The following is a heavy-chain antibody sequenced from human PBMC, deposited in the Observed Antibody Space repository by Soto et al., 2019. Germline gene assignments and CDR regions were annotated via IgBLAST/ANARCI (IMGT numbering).Heavy chain of an antibody. CDR2: ISAYNGDT. V-gene: IGHV1-18*04. CDR3: ARVPSYSTLDY. J-gene: IGHJ4*02. Sequence: QVQLLQSGAEVKQPGASVKVSCKASGYTFTSYGVSWVRQAPGQGLEWMGWISAYNGDTKYSQKFQGRVSLTTDTYTSTAYMELRSLRSDDTAVYYCARVPSYSTLDYWGQGTLVTVS. D-gene: IGHD2-21*01. CDR1: GYTFTSYG.